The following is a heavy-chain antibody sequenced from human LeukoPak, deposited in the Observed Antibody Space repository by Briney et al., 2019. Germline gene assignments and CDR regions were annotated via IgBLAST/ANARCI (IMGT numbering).Heavy chain of an antibody. D-gene: IGHD2-15*01. J-gene: IGHJ3*01. CDR3: AREWSGFDF. CDR1: GYSINSGYY. CDR2: IYHGGSA. V-gene: IGHV4-38-2*02. Sequence: SETLSLTCTVSGYSINSGYYWGWIRQPPGKGLEWIGNIYHGGSAYYNPSLKSLVTISVDTSKNQFSLKLSSMTAADTAVYYCAREWSGFDFWGQGTTVTVSS.